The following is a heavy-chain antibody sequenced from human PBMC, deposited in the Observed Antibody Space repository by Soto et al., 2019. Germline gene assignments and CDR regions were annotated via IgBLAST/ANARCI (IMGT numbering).Heavy chain of an antibody. V-gene: IGHV4-59*01. J-gene: IGHJ5*02. CDR2: IYYSGST. CDR3: ARTPYYYDSSGYYTWWFDP. CDR1: GGSISSYY. Sequence: LSLTCTVSGGSISSYYWSWIRQPPGKGLEWIGYIYYSGSTNYNPSLKSRVTISVDTSKNQFSLKLSSVTAADTAVYYCARTPYYYDSSGYYTWWFDPWGQGTLVTVSS. D-gene: IGHD3-22*01.